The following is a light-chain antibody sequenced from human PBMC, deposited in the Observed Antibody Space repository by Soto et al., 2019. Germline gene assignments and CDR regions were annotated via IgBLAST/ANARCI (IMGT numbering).Light chain of an antibody. Sequence: QTVVTQPPSASGTPGQRVTISCSGSSSNIGSNYVYWYQQLPGTAPKLLIYRNNQRPSGVPDRFSGSKSGTSASLAISGLRSEDEADYYCAVWDDSLSGFYVFGTGTQLTVL. CDR3: AVWDDSLSGFYV. V-gene: IGLV1-47*01. CDR1: SSNIGSNY. J-gene: IGLJ1*01. CDR2: RNN.